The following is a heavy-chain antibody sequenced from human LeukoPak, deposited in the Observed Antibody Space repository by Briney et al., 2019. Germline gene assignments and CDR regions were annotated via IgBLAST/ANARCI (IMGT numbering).Heavy chain of an antibody. CDR1: GVSISSYSYY. V-gene: IGHV4-39*07. CDR2: IYYSGNA. CDR3: ARRRSGSYLLY. Sequence: SETLSLTCTVSGVSISSYSYYWGWIRQPPGKGLEWIGSIYYSGNAYYNRSLKSRVTMSVDMSSNQFSLKLDSVTAADTAVYYCARRRSGSYLLYWGQGTLVTVSS. D-gene: IGHD1-26*01. J-gene: IGHJ4*02.